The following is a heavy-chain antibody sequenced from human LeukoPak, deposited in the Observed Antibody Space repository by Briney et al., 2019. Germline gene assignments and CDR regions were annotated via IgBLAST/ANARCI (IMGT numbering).Heavy chain of an antibody. Sequence: GASVKLSCKASGGTFSSYAISWVRQAPGQGLEWMGGIITIFGTANYAPNFQGSVTITTDESTSTAYMELSSLRSEDTAVYYCARTPRGIRPPYYYYYYMDVWGKGTTVTVSS. D-gene: IGHD1-26*01. J-gene: IGHJ6*03. CDR2: IITIFGTA. CDR3: ARTPRGIRPPYYYYYYMDV. V-gene: IGHV1-69*05. CDR1: GGTFSSYA.